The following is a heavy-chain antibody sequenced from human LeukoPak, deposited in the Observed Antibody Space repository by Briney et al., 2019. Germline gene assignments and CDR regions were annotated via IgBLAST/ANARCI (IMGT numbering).Heavy chain of an antibody. CDR2: IKQDGSEK. CDR3: ARFGMDAAIDY. V-gene: IGHV3-7*01. CDR1: GFTFSGYW. Sequence: GGSLRLSCAASGFTFSGYWMSWVRQAPGKGLEGVATIKQDGSEKPYVDSVEGRFTSSRDNAKSSLFLQMDSLRAEDTAVYYCARFGMDAAIDYWGQGTLVTVSS. D-gene: IGHD2-15*01. J-gene: IGHJ4*02.